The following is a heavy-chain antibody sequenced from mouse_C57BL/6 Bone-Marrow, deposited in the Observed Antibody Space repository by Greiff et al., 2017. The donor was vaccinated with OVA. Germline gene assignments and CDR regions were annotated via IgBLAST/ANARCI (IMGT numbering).Heavy chain of an antibody. J-gene: IGHJ2*01. CDR3: AIEHYYGSSYGY. CDR2: IDPSDSYT. D-gene: IGHD1-1*01. V-gene: IGHV1-59*01. Sequence: QVQLKQPGAELVRPGTSVKLSCKASGYTFTSYWMHWVKQRPGQGLEWIGVIDPSDSYTNYNQKFKGKATLTVDTSSSTAYMQLSSLTSEDSAVYYCAIEHYYGSSYGYWGQGTTLTVSS. CDR1: GYTFTSYW.